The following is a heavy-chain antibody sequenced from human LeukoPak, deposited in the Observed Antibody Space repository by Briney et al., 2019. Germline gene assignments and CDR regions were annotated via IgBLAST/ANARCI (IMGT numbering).Heavy chain of an antibody. D-gene: IGHD6-13*01. CDR2: IYYSGST. J-gene: IGHJ6*03. V-gene: IGHV4-59*01. CDR1: GGSISSYY. CDR3: ARGGTGYSSSWYEDYYYMDV. Sequence: PSETLSLTCTVSGGSISSYYWSWIRRPPGKGLEWIGYIYYSGSTNYNPSLKSRVTISVDTSKNQFSLKLSSVTAADTAVYYCARGGTGYSSSWYEDYYYMDVWGKGTTVTVSS.